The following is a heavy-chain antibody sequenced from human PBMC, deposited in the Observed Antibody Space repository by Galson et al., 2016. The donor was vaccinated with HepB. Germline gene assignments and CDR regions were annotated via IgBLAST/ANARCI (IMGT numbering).Heavy chain of an antibody. CDR1: GFTFSSYS. D-gene: IGHD1-1*01. CDR2: ISVYRTI. V-gene: IGHV3-48*04. Sequence: LRLSCAASGFTFSSYSMNWVRQAPGKGLEWVSYISVYRTIYYADSVKGRFTISRDNARNSLYLQMNTLRADDTALYYCARSVEGHFDYWGQGILVTVSS. CDR3: ARSVEGHFDY. J-gene: IGHJ4*02.